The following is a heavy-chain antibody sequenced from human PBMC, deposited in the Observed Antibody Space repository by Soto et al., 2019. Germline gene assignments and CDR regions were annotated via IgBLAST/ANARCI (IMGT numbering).Heavy chain of an antibody. D-gene: IGHD6-13*01. CDR2: ISGSGGST. J-gene: IGHJ4*02. Sequence: GGSLRLSCAASGFTFSSYAMSWVRQAPGKGLEWVSAISGSGGSTYYADSVKGRFTISRDNSKNTLYLQMNSLRAEDTAVYYCAKRYSSSWYLAEESSFDYWGQGTLVTVSS. V-gene: IGHV3-23*01. CDR3: AKRYSSSWYLAEESSFDY. CDR1: GFTFSSYA.